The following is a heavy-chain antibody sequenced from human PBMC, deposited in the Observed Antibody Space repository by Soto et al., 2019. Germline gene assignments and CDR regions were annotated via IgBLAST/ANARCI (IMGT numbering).Heavy chain of an antibody. CDR3: ARDQDLKAYGLLPNTDY. CDR1: GYTFTSYG. V-gene: IGHV1-18*01. Sequence: ASVKVSCKASGYTFTSYGISWVRQAPGQGLEWMGWISAYNGNTNYAQKLQGRVTMTTDTSTSTAYMELRSLRSDDTAVYYCARDQDLKAYGLLPNTDYWGQGTLVTVSS. D-gene: IGHD3-22*01. CDR2: ISAYNGNT. J-gene: IGHJ4*02.